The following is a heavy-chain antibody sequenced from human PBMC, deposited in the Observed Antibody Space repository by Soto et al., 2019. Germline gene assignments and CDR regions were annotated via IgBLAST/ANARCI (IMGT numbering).Heavy chain of an antibody. Sequence: SVKVSCKASGYTFTSYGISWVRQAPGQGLEWMGGIIPIFGTANYAQKFQGRVTITADKSTSTAYMELSSLRSEDTAVYYCAREPIAAAGTEDYYYGMDVWGQGTTVTVSS. D-gene: IGHD6-13*01. CDR1: GYTFTSYG. CDR2: IIPIFGTA. CDR3: AREPIAAAGTEDYYYGMDV. V-gene: IGHV1-69*06. J-gene: IGHJ6*02.